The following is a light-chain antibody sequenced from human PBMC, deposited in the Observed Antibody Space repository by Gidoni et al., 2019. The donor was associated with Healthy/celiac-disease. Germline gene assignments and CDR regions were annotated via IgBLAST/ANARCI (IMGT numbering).Light chain of an antibody. CDR1: QSVSSY. Sequence: VFTQSPSTLSLSPGERATLSCRASQSVSSYLAWYQQKPGQAPRLLIYDASNRATGIPARFSGSGSGTEFTLTISSLESEDFAVYYCQQRSNWPPKVTFGGXTKVEIK. J-gene: IGKJ4*01. CDR2: DAS. V-gene: IGKV3-11*01. CDR3: QQRSNWPPKVT.